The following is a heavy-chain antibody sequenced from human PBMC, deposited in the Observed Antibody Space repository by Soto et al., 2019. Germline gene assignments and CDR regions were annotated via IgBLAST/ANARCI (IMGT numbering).Heavy chain of an antibody. CDR2: ITVGSSHI. J-gene: IGHJ4*02. V-gene: IGHV3-21*01. CDR1: GFPFSAYN. D-gene: IGHD3-16*01. CDR3: SRSPEVGVRGAY. Sequence: SGFPFSAYNIKWVRQAPGKGLEWVSSITVGSSHIYQPNSMKGRFTISRDDAKKSVYLQIDSLRDEDTALYYCSRSPEVGVRGAYWGQGTLVTVSS.